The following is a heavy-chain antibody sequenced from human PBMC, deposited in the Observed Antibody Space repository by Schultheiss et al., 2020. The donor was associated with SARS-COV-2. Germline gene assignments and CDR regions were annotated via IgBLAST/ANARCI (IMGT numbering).Heavy chain of an antibody. D-gene: IGHD4-17*01. CDR3: ARWEDYGDYGFDY. CDR1: GGSISSYY. J-gene: IGHJ4*02. Sequence: SQTLSLTCTVSGGSISSYYWSWIRQPPGKGLELIGYIYYSGSTNYNPSLKSRVTISVDTSKNQFSLKLSSVTAADTAVYYCARWEDYGDYGFDYWGQGTLVTVSS. V-gene: IGHV4-59*01. CDR2: IYYSGST.